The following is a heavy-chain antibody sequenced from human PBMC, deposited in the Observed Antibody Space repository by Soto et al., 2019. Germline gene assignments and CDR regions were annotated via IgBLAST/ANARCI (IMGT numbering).Heavy chain of an antibody. J-gene: IGHJ5*02. V-gene: IGHV1-18*01. CDR3: ARVPPAYSSSSWWFDP. D-gene: IGHD6-6*01. Sequence: ASVKVSCKASGYTFTSYGISWVRQAPGQGLEWMGWISAYNGNTNYAQKLQGRVTMTTDTSTSTAYMELRSLRSDDTAVYYCARVPPAYSSSSWWFDPWGQGTLVTVSS. CDR2: ISAYNGNT. CDR1: GYTFTSYG.